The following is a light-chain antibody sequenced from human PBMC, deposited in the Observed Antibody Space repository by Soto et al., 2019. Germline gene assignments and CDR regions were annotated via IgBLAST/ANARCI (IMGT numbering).Light chain of an antibody. CDR3: PQYDSLRGT. Sequence: EIVLTQSPDKQTLSPGERATLSCRASQSVSSSYLAWYQQKPGQAPRLLVYAASRRATGIPARFSGSGSGTDFTLTISILEPEDCAIDYCPQYDSLRGTFCQGTIV. J-gene: IGKJ1*01. CDR2: AAS. CDR1: QSVSSSY. V-gene: IGKV3-20*01.